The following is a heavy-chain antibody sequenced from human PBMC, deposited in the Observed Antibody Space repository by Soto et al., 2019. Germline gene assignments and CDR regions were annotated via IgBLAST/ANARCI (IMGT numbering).Heavy chain of an antibody. V-gene: IGHV3-30*18. CDR3: AKGQHCSSTSCYFCHFGMDV. CDR2: ISYDGKNK. Sequence: QVQLLESGGGVVQPGRSLRLSCVASGFTFSTYGMHWVRQAPGKGLEWVAVISYDGKNKYYADSVKGRLTISRDNSKNTVYLQVSGLRGKDTAVDDCAKGQHCSSTSCYFCHFGMDVWGQGTTVAVSS. J-gene: IGHJ6*02. CDR1: GFTFSTYG. D-gene: IGHD2-2*01.